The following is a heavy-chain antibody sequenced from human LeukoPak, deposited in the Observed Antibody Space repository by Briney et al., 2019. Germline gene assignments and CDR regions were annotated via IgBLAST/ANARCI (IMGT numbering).Heavy chain of an antibody. V-gene: IGHV3-30*02. J-gene: IGHJ6*03. CDR2: IRSDGSNK. CDR1: KFNFSNYG. CDR3: ARGRRIAVAGTVRRGTYYYYMDV. Sequence: GGSLRLSCTASKFNFSNYGMNWVRQAPGKGLEWVTFIRSDGSNKYYADSVRGRFTISRDNAKNTLYLQMNSLRAEDTAVYYCARGRRIAVAGTVRRGTYYYYMDVWGKGATVTVSS. D-gene: IGHD6-19*01.